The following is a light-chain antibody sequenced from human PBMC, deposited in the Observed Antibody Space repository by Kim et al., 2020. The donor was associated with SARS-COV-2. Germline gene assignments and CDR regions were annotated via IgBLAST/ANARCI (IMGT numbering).Light chain of an antibody. CDR2: AAS. Sequence: ASVGDRVTITCRASQSIVDRLAWHQQKPGKAPKVLISAASSLESGVPSRFSGSGSGTEFTLTISSLQPDDFATYYCQHYNNYPLTFGGGTKVDIK. V-gene: IGKV1-5*01. CDR3: QHYNNYPLT. CDR1: QSIVDR. J-gene: IGKJ4*01.